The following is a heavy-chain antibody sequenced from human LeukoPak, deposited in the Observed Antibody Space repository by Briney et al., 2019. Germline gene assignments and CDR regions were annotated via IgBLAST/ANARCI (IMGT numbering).Heavy chain of an antibody. CDR3: ARHEGAAAADADYFDY. V-gene: IGHV4-39*01. J-gene: IGHJ4*02. CDR2: IYYSGST. Sequence: SETLSLTCTVSGGSISSSSYYWGWIRQPPGKGLEWIGYIYYSGSTHYNPSLKSRVTISVDTSKTQFSLKLSSVTAADTAVYYCARHEGAAAADADYFDYWGQGTLVTVSS. CDR1: GGSISSSSYY. D-gene: IGHD6-13*01.